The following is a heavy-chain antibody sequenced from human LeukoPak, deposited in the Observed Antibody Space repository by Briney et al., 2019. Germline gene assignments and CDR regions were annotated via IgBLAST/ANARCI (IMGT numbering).Heavy chain of an antibody. J-gene: IGHJ6*02. Sequence: PGGSLRLSCAASGFTFSSYSMNWVRQAPGKGLEWVSSISSSSSYIYYADSVKGRFTISRDNAKNSLYLQMNSLRAEDTAVYYCARAYQPGYYYGMDVWGQGTTVTVSS. CDR3: ARAYQPGYYYGMDV. CDR1: GFTFSSYS. CDR2: ISSSSSYI. V-gene: IGHV3-21*01. D-gene: IGHD2-2*01.